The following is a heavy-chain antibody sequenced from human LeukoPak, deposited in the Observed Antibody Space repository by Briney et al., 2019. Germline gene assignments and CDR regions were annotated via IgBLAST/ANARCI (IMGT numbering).Heavy chain of an antibody. D-gene: IGHD6-6*01. V-gene: IGHV1-8*01. CDR1: VYTFTSYD. CDR2: MNPNSGNT. Sequence: ASVKVSCKASVYTFTSYDINWVRQATGQGLEWMGWMNPNSGNTGYTKKFQGRVTMTRNTSISTAYMELSSLRTEDTAVYYCARGRDSSSSSDDYWGQGTLVTVSS. J-gene: IGHJ4*02. CDR3: ARGRDSSSSSDDY.